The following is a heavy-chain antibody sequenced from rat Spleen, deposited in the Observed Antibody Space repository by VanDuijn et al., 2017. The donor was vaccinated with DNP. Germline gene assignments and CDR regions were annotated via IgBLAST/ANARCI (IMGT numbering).Heavy chain of an antibody. D-gene: IGHD1-6*01. CDR3: ARSGYNTDYYHLGAY. CDR2: ISYSGGT. Sequence: EVQLQESGPGLVKPSQSLSLTCSVTGYSITGNYWGWIRKFPGNEMEWMGYISYSGGTSYNPSLKSRVSITRDTSKNQFFLQLNSVITEDTATYYCARSGYNTDYYHLGAYWGQGTLVTVSS. V-gene: IGHV3-1*01. J-gene: IGHJ3*01. CDR1: GYSITGNY.